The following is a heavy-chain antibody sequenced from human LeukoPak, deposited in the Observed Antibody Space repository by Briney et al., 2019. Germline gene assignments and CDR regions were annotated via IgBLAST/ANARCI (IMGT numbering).Heavy chain of an antibody. D-gene: IGHD2-2*01. V-gene: IGHV3-23*01. J-gene: IGHJ4*02. Sequence: GGCLSLSCAASGFTFSSYAMNWVRLAPGKGLEWVSGTGSTGVSTFYADSVKGRLTVSRDNSKNTLSLQMNSLRAEDTAVYYCAKDPGVVPAHYFDYWGQGTLVTVSS. CDR2: TGSTGVST. CDR1: GFTFSSYA. CDR3: AKDPGVVPAHYFDY.